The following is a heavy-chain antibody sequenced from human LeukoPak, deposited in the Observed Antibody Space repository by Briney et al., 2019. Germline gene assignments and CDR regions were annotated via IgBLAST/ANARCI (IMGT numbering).Heavy chain of an antibody. Sequence: GGSLRLSCTASGFTFSIYSMNWVRQAPGKGLEWVSYISSSSGTKYYADSVKGRFAISRDNAQNSLYLQMNSLRTEDTAVYYCARHGPSYYFDYWGQGTLVTVSS. CDR3: ARHGPSYYFDY. CDR2: ISSSSGTK. J-gene: IGHJ4*02. V-gene: IGHV3-48*01. CDR1: GFTFSIYS. D-gene: IGHD3-16*01.